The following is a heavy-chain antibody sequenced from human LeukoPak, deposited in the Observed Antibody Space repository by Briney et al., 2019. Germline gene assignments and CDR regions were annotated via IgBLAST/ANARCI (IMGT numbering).Heavy chain of an antibody. Sequence: ASVKVSRKVSGYTFTDYYMHWVQQAPGKGLEWMGLVDPEDGETIYAEKFQGRVTITADTSTDTAYMELSSLRSEDTAVYYRATGFGYYFDYWGQGTLVTVSS. V-gene: IGHV1-69-2*01. D-gene: IGHD3-10*01. CDR1: GYTFTDYY. CDR3: ATGFGYYFDY. J-gene: IGHJ4*02. CDR2: VDPEDGET.